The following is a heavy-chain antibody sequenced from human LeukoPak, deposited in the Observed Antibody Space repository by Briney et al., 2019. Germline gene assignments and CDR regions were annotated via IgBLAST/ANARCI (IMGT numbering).Heavy chain of an antibody. V-gene: IGHV4-59*02. CDR3: ARDNWNYGSSMDV. Sequence: PSETLSLTCTVSGGSVSSYYWSGIRQPPGRGLEWIGHIYYSGSTNYNPSPKSRVTISVDTSKNQFSLKLSSVTAADTAVYHCARDNWNYGSSMDVWGQGTTVTVSS. D-gene: IGHD1-7*01. J-gene: IGHJ6*02. CDR1: GGSVSSYY. CDR2: IYYSGST.